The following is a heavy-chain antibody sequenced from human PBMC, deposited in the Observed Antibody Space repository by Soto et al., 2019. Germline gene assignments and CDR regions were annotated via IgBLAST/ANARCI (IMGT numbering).Heavy chain of an antibody. J-gene: IGHJ5*02. V-gene: IGHV1-69*01. CDR3: ARLSRPNYYATSGFFKDNWFDL. D-gene: IGHD3-22*01. Sequence: QVQLVQSGAEVKKPGSSMKVSCKASGGTFNSYDINWVRQAPGQGLEWMGGIIPIVETPKYAQKFQGRVTITADESTNTVYMELSSLRSEDTAMYYYARLSRPNYYATSGFFKDNWFDLWGQGTLVTVSS. CDR1: GGTFNSYD. CDR2: IIPIVETP.